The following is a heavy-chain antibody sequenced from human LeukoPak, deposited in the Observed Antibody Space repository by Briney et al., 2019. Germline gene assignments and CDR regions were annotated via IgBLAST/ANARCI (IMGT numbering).Heavy chain of an antibody. J-gene: IGHJ4*01. V-gene: IGHV3-7*01. CDR1: GFTFSNYW. Sequence: GGSLRLSCAASGFTFSNYWMNWVRQAPGKGLEWVANIKQDRSNKYYVDSVKGRFTISRDNAKHSLSLQMNSLRAEDTAVYDCARRSVAYSYDSRGYPPVSSFASSGHGALVT. D-gene: IGHD3-22*01. CDR2: IKQDRSNK. CDR3: ARRSVAYSYDSRGYPPVSSFAS.